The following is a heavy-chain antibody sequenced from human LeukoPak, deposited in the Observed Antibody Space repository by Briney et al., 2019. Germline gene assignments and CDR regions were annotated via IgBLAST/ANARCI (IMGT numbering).Heavy chain of an antibody. CDR2: IVVGSGNI. J-gene: IGHJ4*02. CDR3: AEGYYSGGTSGPRDY. CDR1: GFPFSNSA. D-gene: IGHD2-15*01. Sequence: SVRVSRKASGFPFSNSAVQWVRQARGQRLEWIGWIVVGSGNIKYAQKFQERVTITRDMSTSTAYMELSSLRSEDTAMYYCAEGYYSGGTSGPRDYWGQGTPGSVSS. V-gene: IGHV1-58*01.